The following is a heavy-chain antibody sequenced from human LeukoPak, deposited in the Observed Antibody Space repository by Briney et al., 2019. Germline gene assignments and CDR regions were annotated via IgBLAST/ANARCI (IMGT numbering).Heavy chain of an antibody. J-gene: IGHJ4*02. CDR2: IYYSGST. V-gene: IGHV4-30-4*01. D-gene: IGHD6-19*01. CDR1: GGSISSGDYY. CDR3: ARRMPAGTVDY. Sequence: SETLSLTCTVSGGSISSGDYYWSWIRQPPGKGLGWIGYIYYSGSTYYNPSLKSRVTIPVDTSKNQFSLKLSSVTAADTAVYYCARRMPAGTVDYWGQGTLVTVSS.